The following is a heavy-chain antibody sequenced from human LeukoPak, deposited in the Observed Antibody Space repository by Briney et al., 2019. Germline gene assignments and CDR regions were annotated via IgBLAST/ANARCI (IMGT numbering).Heavy chain of an antibody. V-gene: IGHV3-9*03. CDR1: GFTFDDHA. CDR3: AKDFGYSYGYIVY. D-gene: IGHD5-18*01. CDR2: ISWNSGRT. Sequence: PGGSLRLSCAASGFTFDDHAMHWVRQAPGKGLEWVSGISWNSGRTDYADSVKGRFTISRDNAKNSLYLQMNSLRAEDMAFYYCAKDFGYSYGYIVYWGQGTLVTVSS. J-gene: IGHJ4*02.